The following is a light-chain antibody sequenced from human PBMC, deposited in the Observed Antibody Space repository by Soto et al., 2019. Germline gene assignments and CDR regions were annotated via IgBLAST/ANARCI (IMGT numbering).Light chain of an antibody. V-gene: IGKV3-15*01. CDR1: RSVDSN. Sequence: EIVLTRSRATLSVSPGARATLSCRATRSVDSNLAWYQQKPGQAPRLPVYRPSTRATGIPARSSGSRAETEFCRTISSLQSEDCAVYYCQQYNNWSQTFGQGTKLEIK. J-gene: IGKJ2*01. CDR2: RPS. CDR3: QQYNNWSQT.